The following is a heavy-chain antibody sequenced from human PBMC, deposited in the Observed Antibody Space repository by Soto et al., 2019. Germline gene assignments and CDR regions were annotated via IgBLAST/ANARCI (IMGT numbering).Heavy chain of an antibody. Sequence: ASVNVSCKASGYTFTIYGISWVLQAPGQGLEWMGWISAYNGNTNYAQKLQGRVTMTTDTSTSTAYMELRSLRSDDTAVYYCARDIPRIYYDSSGYYLHYWGQGTLVTVSS. J-gene: IGHJ4*02. CDR3: ARDIPRIYYDSSGYYLHY. CDR1: GYTFTIYG. D-gene: IGHD3-22*01. CDR2: ISAYNGNT. V-gene: IGHV1-18*01.